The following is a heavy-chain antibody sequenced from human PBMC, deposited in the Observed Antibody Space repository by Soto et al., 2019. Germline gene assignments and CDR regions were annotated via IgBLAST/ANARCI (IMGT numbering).Heavy chain of an antibody. CDR3: FRGGVTSRTFDY. CDR1: GYIIKSYW. J-gene: IGHJ4*02. D-gene: IGHD3-16*01. Sequence: LGESLKISCKASGYIIKSYWIGWVRQMPGQGLEWMGIIFPDDSDTRYSPSFQGHVTISVDKSISTAYVQWSSLKASDSAIYYCFRGGVTSRTFDYWGQGTLVTVSS. V-gene: IGHV5-51*01. CDR2: IFPDDSDT.